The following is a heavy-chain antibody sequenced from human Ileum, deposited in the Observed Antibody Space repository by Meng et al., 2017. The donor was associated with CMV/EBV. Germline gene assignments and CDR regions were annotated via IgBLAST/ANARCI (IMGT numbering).Heavy chain of an antibody. J-gene: IGHJ3*02. Sequence: QVQLQESGPGLVKPSGTLALTCAVAGDSISSNNWWNWVRQSPGKGLEWIGEIYHSGSTDYNPSLKSRVTMSVDMSKNQFSLRLSSVTAADTAVYYCARRRFDMTVGDDDVFDIWGQGTMVTVSS. CDR3: ARRRFDMTVGDDDVFDI. V-gene: IGHV4-4*02. CDR1: GDSISSNNW. D-gene: IGHD3-22*01. CDR2: IYHSGST.